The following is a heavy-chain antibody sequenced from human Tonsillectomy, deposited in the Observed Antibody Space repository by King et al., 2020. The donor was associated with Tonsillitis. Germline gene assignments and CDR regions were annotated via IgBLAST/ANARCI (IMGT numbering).Heavy chain of an antibody. J-gene: IGHJ6*02. CDR1: GFIFSSYG. CDR3: AKDQTVWYYYGMDV. V-gene: IGHV3-30*18. Sequence: QVQLVESGGGVVQPGRSLRLSCAASGFIFSSYGMHWVRQAPGKGLEWVAVISYDGSNKNYADSVKGRFTISRDNSKNTLYLQMTTLRAEDTAVYYCAKDQTVWYYYGMDVWGQGTTVTVSS. D-gene: IGHD4-17*01. CDR2: ISYDGSNK.